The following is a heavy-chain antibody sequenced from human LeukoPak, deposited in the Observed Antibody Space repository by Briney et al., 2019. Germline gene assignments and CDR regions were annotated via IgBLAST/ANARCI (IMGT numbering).Heavy chain of an antibody. D-gene: IGHD3-16*02. Sequence: ASVKVSCKASGYTFTSYDINWVRQATGQGLEWMGWMNPNSGNTGYAQKFQGRVTITRNTSISTAYMELSSLRSEDTAVYYCARSYDYVWGSYHNWFDPWGQGTLVTVSS. J-gene: IGHJ5*02. CDR2: MNPNSGNT. CDR3: ARSYDYVWGSYHNWFDP. CDR1: GYTFTSYD. V-gene: IGHV1-8*03.